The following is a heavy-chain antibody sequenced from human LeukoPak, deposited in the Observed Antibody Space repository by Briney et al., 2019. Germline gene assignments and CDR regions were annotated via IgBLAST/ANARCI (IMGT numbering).Heavy chain of an antibody. CDR3: ARGSSGSYSRWWYFDL. D-gene: IGHD3-10*01. CDR1: GYSFTSYW. V-gene: IGHV5-51*01. CDR2: IYPGDSDT. J-gene: IGHJ2*01. Sequence: KPGESLKISCKGSGYSFTSYWIGWVRQMPGKGLERMGIIYPGDSDTRYSPSFQGQVTISADKSISTAYLQWSSLKASDTAMYYCARGSSGSYSRWWYFDLWGRGTLVTVSS.